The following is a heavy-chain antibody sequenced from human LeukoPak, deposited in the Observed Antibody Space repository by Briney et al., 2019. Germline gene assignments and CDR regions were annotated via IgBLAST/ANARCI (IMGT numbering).Heavy chain of an antibody. V-gene: IGHV3-11*04. CDR3: AKEWSAFDI. Sequence: GGSLRLSCAVSGLTVTDCYMHWIRQAPGKGLEWVSFIGGSASNIYYADSVKGRFTISRDNAKNSLYLQMNSLRAEDTAVYYCAKEWSAFDIWGQGTMVTVSS. CDR2: IGGSASNI. CDR1: GLTVTDCY. D-gene: IGHD2-15*01. J-gene: IGHJ3*02.